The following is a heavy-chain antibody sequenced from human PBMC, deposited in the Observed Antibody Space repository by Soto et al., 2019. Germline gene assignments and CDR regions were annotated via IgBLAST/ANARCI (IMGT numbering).Heavy chain of an antibody. J-gene: IGHJ4*02. Sequence: QAQLVQSGAEVKKPGSSVKVSCKDSGGLFSSFAISWVRQAPGQGLEWMGGIIPVFGTTNYAQKFQGRVTITADESTNTAYMELSSPTSDDTAMYYCARGGGPYVWFNEFWGQGTQVTVSS. D-gene: IGHD3-16*01. CDR3: ARGGGPYVWFNEF. CDR2: IIPVFGTT. V-gene: IGHV1-69*01. CDR1: GGLFSSFA.